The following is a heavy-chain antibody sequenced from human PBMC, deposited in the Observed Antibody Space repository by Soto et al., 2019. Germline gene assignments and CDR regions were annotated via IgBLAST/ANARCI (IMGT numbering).Heavy chain of an antibody. Sequence: SETLSLTCTVSGGSISSSSYYWGWIRQPPGKGLEWIGSIYYSGSTYYNPSLKSRVTISVDTSKNQFSLKLSSVTAADTAVYYCARHDFIWYQLPLSNWFDPWGQGTLVTVSS. CDR2: IYYSGST. CDR1: GGSISSSSYY. V-gene: IGHV4-39*01. D-gene: IGHD2-2*01. CDR3: ARHDFIWYQLPLSNWFDP. J-gene: IGHJ5*02.